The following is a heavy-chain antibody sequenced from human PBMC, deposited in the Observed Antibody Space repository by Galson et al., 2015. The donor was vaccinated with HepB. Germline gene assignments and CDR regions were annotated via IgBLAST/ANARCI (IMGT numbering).Heavy chain of an antibody. Sequence: SLRLSCAASGFTFSSYAMHWVRQAPGKGLEWVAVISYDGSNTYYADSVKGRFTISRDNSKNTLYLQMNSLGAEDTAVYYCARDVEAWELLRSAYLDYWGQGTLVTVSS. CDR3: ARDVEAWELLRSAYLDY. CDR2: ISYDGSNT. D-gene: IGHD1-26*01. CDR1: GFTFSSYA. J-gene: IGHJ4*02. V-gene: IGHV3-30-3*01.